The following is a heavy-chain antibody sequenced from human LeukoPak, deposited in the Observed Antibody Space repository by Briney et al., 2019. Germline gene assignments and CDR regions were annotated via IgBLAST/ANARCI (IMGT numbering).Heavy chain of an antibody. D-gene: IGHD5-12*01. Sequence: PSETLSLTCTVSGGSISSYYWSWIRQPPGKGLEWIGYIYYSGSTNYNPSLKSRVTKSVDTSKNQFSLKLSSVTAADTAVYYCAREGGYSGYVPSPAFDYWGQGTLVTVSS. CDR3: AREGGYSGYVPSPAFDY. J-gene: IGHJ4*02. V-gene: IGHV4-59*01. CDR2: IYYSGST. CDR1: GGSISSYY.